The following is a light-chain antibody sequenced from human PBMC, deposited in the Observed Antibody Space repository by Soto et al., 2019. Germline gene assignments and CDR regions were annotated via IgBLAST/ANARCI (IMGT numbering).Light chain of an antibody. V-gene: IGKV3-20*01. CDR1: QSVSSSY. J-gene: IGKJ1*01. Sequence: EIVLTQSPGTLSLSPGERATLSCRASQSVSSSYLAWYQQKPGQAPMLLIYGASSRATGIPDRFSGSGSGTDFTLTISRLEPEDFAVYYCQQYGSSHRTFGQGTKVEIK. CDR2: GAS. CDR3: QQYGSSHRT.